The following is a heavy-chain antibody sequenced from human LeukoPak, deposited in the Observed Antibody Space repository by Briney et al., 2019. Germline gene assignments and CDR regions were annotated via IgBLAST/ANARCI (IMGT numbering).Heavy chain of an antibody. CDR3: AREPDA. CDR2: VNDGGSA. CDR1: GGSISGSRYY. Sequence: SQTLSLTCSVSGGSISGSRYYWGWIRQPPAKGLEWVATVNDGGSALYDPSLRSRTTISVDTSKNQFSLRLTSVTAADTAVYYCAREPDAWGQGTLVTVSS. J-gene: IGHJ5*02. V-gene: IGHV4-39*07.